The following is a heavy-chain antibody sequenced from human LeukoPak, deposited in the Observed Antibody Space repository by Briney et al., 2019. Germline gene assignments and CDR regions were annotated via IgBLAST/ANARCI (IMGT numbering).Heavy chain of an antibody. CDR2: ISGSGGGT. D-gene: IGHD1-26*01. CDR1: GFTFNNFA. CDR3: AKFSGSHYYYYFMNV. Sequence: PGGSLRLSCAASGFTFNNFAMAWVRQAPGKGLEWLSTISGSGGGTFYADSVKGRFTTSRDNSKNTLYLQINSLRAEDTAVYYCAKFSGSHYYYYFMNVWGKGTTVTVSS. V-gene: IGHV3-23*01. J-gene: IGHJ6*03.